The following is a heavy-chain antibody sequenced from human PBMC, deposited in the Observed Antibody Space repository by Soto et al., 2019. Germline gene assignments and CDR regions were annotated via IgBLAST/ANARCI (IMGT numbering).Heavy chain of an antibody. V-gene: IGHV3-7*01. CDR3: AGWNILDYYGMDV. J-gene: IGHJ6*02. CDR2: IKQDGSEK. D-gene: IGHD1-1*01. CDR1: GFTSSSYW. Sequence: GGSLRLSCAASGFTSSSYWMSWVRQAPGKGLEWVANIKQDGSEKYYVDSVKGRFTISRDNAKNSLYLQMNSLRAEDTAVYYCAGWNILDYYGMDVWGQGTTVTVSS.